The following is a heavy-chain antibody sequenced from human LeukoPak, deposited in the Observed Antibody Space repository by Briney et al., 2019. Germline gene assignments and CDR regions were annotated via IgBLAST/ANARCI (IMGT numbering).Heavy chain of an antibody. V-gene: IGHV3-23*01. CDR1: GFTFSSYA. J-gene: IGHJ4*02. CDR3: ATNVDTSDDY. D-gene: IGHD5-18*01. CDR2: ISGSGRST. Sequence: GGSLRLSCAASGFTFSSYAMTWVRQAPGKGLEWVSTISGSGRSTYYADSVKGRFTISRDNSKNTLYLQINSLRAEDTALYYCATNVDTSDDYWGQGTLVTVSS.